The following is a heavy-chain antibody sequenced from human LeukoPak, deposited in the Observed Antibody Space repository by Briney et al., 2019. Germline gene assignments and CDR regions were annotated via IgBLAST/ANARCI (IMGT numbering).Heavy chain of an antibody. CDR1: GFTFSSYG. CDR2: IYYRGST. J-gene: IGHJ5*02. V-gene: IGHV4-59*12. Sequence: PGGSLRLSCAASGFTFSSYGMSWVRQAPGKGLEWIGYIYYRGSTNYNPSPKSRVTISVDTSKNQFSLKLSSVTAADTAVYYCAREGDSSSVGWFDPWGQGTLVTVSS. D-gene: IGHD6-13*01. CDR3: AREGDSSSVGWFDP.